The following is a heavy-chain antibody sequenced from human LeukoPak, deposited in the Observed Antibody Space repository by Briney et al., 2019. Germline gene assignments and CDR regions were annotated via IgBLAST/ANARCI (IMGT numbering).Heavy chain of an antibody. D-gene: IGHD3-9*01. Sequence: ASVKVSCKASGYTFTGYYMHWVRQAPGQGLELMGWINPNSGATNYAQIFQGRVTMTRDTSISTAYMELNRLISDDKAIYYCASGGKAAYDIGFDPWGQGTLVTVSS. CDR3: ASGGKAAYDIGFDP. J-gene: IGHJ5*02. CDR1: GYTFTGYY. V-gene: IGHV1-2*02. CDR2: INPNSGAT.